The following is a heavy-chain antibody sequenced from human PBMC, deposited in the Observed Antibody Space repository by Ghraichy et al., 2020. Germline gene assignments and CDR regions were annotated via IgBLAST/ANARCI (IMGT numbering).Heavy chain of an antibody. V-gene: IGHV3-21*01. CDR2: ISSSSSYI. CDR3: ARDLASSGWYDY. J-gene: IGHJ4*02. Sequence: GGSLRLSCAASGFTFSSYSMNWVRQAPGKGLEWVSSISSSSSYIYYADSVKGRFTISRDNAKNSLYLQMNSLRAEDTAVYYCARDLASSGWYDYWGQGTLVTVSS. D-gene: IGHD6-19*01. CDR1: GFTFSSYS.